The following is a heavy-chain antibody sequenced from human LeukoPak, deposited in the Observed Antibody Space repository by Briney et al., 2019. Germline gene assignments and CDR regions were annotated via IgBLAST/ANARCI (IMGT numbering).Heavy chain of an antibody. CDR2: IYTSRST. V-gene: IGHV4-4*07. CDR3: ARAARYYYDSSGYYYYFDY. D-gene: IGHD3-22*01. CDR1: GGSISSYY. Sequence: SETLSLTCTVSGGSISSYYWSWIRQPAGKGLEWIGRIYTSRSTNYNPSLKSRVTMSVDTSKNQFSLKLSSVTAADTAVYYCARAARYYYDSSGYYYYFDYWGQGTLVTVSS. J-gene: IGHJ4*02.